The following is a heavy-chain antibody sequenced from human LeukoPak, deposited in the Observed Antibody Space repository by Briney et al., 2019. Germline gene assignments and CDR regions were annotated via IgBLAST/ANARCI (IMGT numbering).Heavy chain of an antibody. CDR1: RFTFSNYG. J-gene: IGHJ4*02. D-gene: IGHD1-20*01. CDR3: AKTGNYNWNGFDY. CDR2: ISYDGSNK. Sequence: PGRSLRLSCAASRFTFSNYGMHWVLQAPGKGLEWLAIISYDGSNKYYADSVKGRFTISRDNSKNTLYLQMNSLTVEDSAVYYCAKTGNYNWNGFDYWGQGTLVTVSS. V-gene: IGHV3-30*18.